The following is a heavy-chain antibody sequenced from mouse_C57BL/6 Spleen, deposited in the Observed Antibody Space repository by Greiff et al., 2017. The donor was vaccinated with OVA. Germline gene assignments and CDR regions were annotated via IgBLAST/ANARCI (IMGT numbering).Heavy chain of an antibody. CDR1: GYTFTSYW. D-gene: IGHD3-2*02. V-gene: IGHV1-69*01. CDR3: ASLSSGYRPWFAY. Sequence: QVQLQQPGAELVMPGASVKLSCKASGYTFTSYWMHWVKQRPGQGLEWIGEIDPSDSYTNYNQKFKGKSTLTVDKSSSTAYMQLSSLTSEDSAVYYCASLSSGYRPWFAYWGQGTLVTVSA. J-gene: IGHJ3*01. CDR2: IDPSDSYT.